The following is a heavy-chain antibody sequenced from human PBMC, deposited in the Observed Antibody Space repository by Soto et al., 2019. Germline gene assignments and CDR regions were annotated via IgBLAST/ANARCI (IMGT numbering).Heavy chain of an antibody. CDR2: ISWNSDSI. J-gene: IGHJ4*02. CDR1: GFIFDDFA. V-gene: IGHV3-9*01. Sequence: EAQLVESGGGFVQSGRSLRLSCAGSGFIFDDFAIHWVRQARGKGLEWVSGISWNSDSIGYADSVKGRFTISRDNAKNSLTLQMNSLRPEDTALYYCTKVGGLYDFWSGPLHFDLWGQGTLVTVSS. D-gene: IGHD3-3*01. CDR3: TKVGGLYDFWSGPLHFDL.